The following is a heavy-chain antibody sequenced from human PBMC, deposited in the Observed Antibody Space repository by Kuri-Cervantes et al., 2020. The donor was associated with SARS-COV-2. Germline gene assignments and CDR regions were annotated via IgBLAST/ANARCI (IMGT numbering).Heavy chain of an antibody. CDR1: GFTFSSYG. J-gene: IGHJ3*02. Sequence: GESLKISCAASGFTFSSYGMHWVRQAPGKGLEWVAFIRYDGSNKYYADSVKGRFTISRDNSKNTLYLQMNSLRAEDTAVYYCARDEKRWGSGADAFDIWGQGTMVTVSS. D-gene: IGHD2-21*01. CDR3: ARDEKRWGSGADAFDI. CDR2: IRYDGSNK. V-gene: IGHV3-30*02.